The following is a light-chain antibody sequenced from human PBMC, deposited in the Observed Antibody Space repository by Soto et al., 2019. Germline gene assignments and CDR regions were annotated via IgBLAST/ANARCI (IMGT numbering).Light chain of an antibody. Sequence: QSALTQHDSVSGSPGQSITISCTGTSSDLGRYNLVSWYQQHPGKAPKLIIYEDIERPSGVSDRFSGSKSCNTASLTISGLQTEDEADYYCCSYAGGASVVFGGGTKLTVL. CDR3: CSYAGGASVV. V-gene: IGLV2-23*01. CDR1: SSDLGRYNL. CDR2: EDI. J-gene: IGLJ2*01.